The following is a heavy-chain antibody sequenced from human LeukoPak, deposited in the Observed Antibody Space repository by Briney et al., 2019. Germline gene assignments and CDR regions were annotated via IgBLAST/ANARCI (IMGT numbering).Heavy chain of an antibody. CDR1: GGSISSYY. D-gene: IGHD3-9*01. CDR3: ARLRQYYDILTGSKGYNWFDP. Sequence: PSETLSLTCTVSGGSISSYYWSWIRQPPGKGLEWIGYIYYSGSTNYNPSLKSRVTISVDTSKNQFSLKLSSVTAADTAVYYCARLRQYYDILTGSKGYNWFDPGGQGTLVTVSS. J-gene: IGHJ5*02. V-gene: IGHV4-59*08. CDR2: IYYSGST.